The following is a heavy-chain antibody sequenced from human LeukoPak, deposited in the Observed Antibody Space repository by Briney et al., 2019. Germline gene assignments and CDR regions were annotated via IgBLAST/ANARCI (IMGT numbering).Heavy chain of an antibody. V-gene: IGHV6-1*01. CDR3: ARRLTQYDCFDP. J-gene: IGHJ5*02. CDR1: GDSFSSNSVT. D-gene: IGHD2-2*01. CDR2: TYYRSTWYN. Sequence: SQTLSLTCAISGDSFSSNSVTWNWIRQSPSRGLEWLGRTYYRSTWYNDYAVSLRGRITVNPDTSKNQFSLHLNSVTPEEPAVYYCARRLTQYDCFDPWGQGILVTVSS.